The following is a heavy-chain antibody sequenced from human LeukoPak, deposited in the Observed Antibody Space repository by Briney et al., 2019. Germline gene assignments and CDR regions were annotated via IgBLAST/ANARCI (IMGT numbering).Heavy chain of an antibody. J-gene: IGHJ4*02. D-gene: IGHD1-26*01. CDR3: AKQEGWELGDYYFDY. Sequence: GSLRLSCVASGFSFGDFAMSWVRLAPGKGLEWVSSISGSGDGTYYADSVKGRFTISRDNSRNTMYLQTNSLRAEDTALYYCAKQEGWELGDYYFDYWGQGTLVTVSS. CDR1: GFSFGDFA. CDR2: ISGSGDGT. V-gene: IGHV3-23*01.